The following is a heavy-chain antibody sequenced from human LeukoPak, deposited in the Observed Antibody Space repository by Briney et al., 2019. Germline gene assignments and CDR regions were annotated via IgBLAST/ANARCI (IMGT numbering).Heavy chain of an antibody. Sequence: GASVKVSCKASGYTFTSYGISWVRQAPGQGLEWMGWISAYNGNTNYAQKLQGRVTMTTDTSTSTAYMELRSLRSDDTAVYCCTRRPRMGGQWLAEFDYWGQGTLVTVSS. D-gene: IGHD6-19*01. CDR3: TRRPRMGGQWLAEFDY. CDR1: GYTFTSYG. V-gene: IGHV1-18*01. J-gene: IGHJ4*02. CDR2: ISAYNGNT.